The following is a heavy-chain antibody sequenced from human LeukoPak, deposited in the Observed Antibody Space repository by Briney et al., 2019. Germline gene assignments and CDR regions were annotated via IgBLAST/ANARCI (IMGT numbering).Heavy chain of an antibody. CDR2: INPSGGST. CDR3: ARSPLAVAGTSQYRRYYFDY. D-gene: IGHD6-19*01. V-gene: IGHV1-46*01. Sequence: ASVKVSCKASGYTFTSYYMHWVRQAPGQGLEWMGIINPSGGSTSYAQKFQGRVTMTRDMSTSTVYMELSSLRSEDTAVYYCARSPLAVAGTSQYRRYYFDYWGQGTLVTVSS. CDR1: GYTFTSYY. J-gene: IGHJ4*02.